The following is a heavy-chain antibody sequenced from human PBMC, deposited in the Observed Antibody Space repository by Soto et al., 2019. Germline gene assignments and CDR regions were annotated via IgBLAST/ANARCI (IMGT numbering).Heavy chain of an antibody. CDR3: TKEVGVSRSIAALGYYYYYGMDV. J-gene: IGHJ6*02. CDR2: ISYDGSNK. V-gene: IGHV3-30*18. Sequence: GGSLRLSCAASGFTFSSYGMHWVRQAPGKGLEWVAVISYDGSNKYYADSVKGRFTISRDNSKNTVYLQMNSLRAEDTAVYYCTKEVGVSRSIAALGYYYYYGMDVWGQGTTVTVSS. CDR1: GFTFSSYG. D-gene: IGHD6-13*01.